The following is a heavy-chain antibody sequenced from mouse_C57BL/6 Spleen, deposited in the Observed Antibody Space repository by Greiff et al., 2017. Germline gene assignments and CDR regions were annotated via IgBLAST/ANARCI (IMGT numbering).Heavy chain of an antibody. Sequence: QVQLKESGAELVKPGASVKISCKASGYAFSSYWMNWVKPRPGKGLEWIGQIYPGDGATNYNGKFKGKAALTAYQSSSTAYMQISSLTSEDSAVSFCARWGYGRSPYLYLDVWGRWTTVTGAS. CDR1: GYAFSSYW. J-gene: IGHJ1*03. V-gene: IGHV1-80*01. CDR2: IYPGDGAT. D-gene: IGHD1-1*01. CDR3: ARWGYGRSPYLYLDV.